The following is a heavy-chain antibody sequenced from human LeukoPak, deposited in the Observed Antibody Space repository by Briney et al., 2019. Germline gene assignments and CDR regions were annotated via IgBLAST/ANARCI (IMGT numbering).Heavy chain of an antibody. J-gene: IGHJ6*03. D-gene: IGHD3-22*01. CDR3: ARGYPYSYYDSSGYPGFYYYMDV. V-gene: IGHV1-69*06. CDR1: GGTFSSYA. CDR2: IIPIFGTA. Sequence: GASVKVSCKASGGTFSSYAISWVRQAPGQGLEWMGRIIPIFGTANYAQKFQGRVTITADKSTSTAYMELSSLRSEDTAVYYCARGYPYSYYDSSGYPGFYYYMDVWGKGTTVTVSS.